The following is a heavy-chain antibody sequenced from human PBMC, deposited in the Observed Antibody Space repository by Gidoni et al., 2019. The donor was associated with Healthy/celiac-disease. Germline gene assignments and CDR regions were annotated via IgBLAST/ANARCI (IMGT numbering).Heavy chain of an antibody. Sequence: QVQLQPWGAGLLKPSETLSLTCAVYGGSFSGYDWSWIRQPPGKGLEWIGEIKHSGSTNYNPALKSRVTISVDTSKNQFSLKLSSVTAADTAVYYCARGSGTNNWFDPWGQGTLVTVSS. D-gene: IGHD1-1*01. V-gene: IGHV4-34*01. J-gene: IGHJ5*02. CDR3: ARGSGTNNWFDP. CDR2: IKHSGST. CDR1: GGSFSGYD.